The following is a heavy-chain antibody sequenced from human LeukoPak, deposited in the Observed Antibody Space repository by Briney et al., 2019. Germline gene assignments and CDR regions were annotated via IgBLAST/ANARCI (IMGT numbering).Heavy chain of an antibody. CDR3: ARRAGAYSHPYDY. D-gene: IGHD4/OR15-4a*01. CDR1: GFTVSSNS. Sequence: GGSLRLSCTVSGFTVSSNSMSWVRQAPGKGLEWVSFIYSDNTHYSDSVKGRFTISRDNSKNTLYLQMNGPRAEGTAVYYCARRAGAYSHPYDYWGQGTLVTVSS. V-gene: IGHV3-53*01. J-gene: IGHJ4*02. CDR2: IYSDNT.